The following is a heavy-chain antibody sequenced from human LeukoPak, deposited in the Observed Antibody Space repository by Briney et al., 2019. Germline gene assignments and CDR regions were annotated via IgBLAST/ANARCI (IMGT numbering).Heavy chain of an antibody. CDR1: GFTFSSYS. D-gene: IGHD3-3*01. CDR2: ISSSSSTI. J-gene: IGHJ3*02. CDR3: ARDLTILEWPDAFDS. V-gene: IGHV3-48*01. Sequence: GGSLRLSCAASGFTFSSYSMNWVRQAPGKGLEWVSYISSSSSTIYYADSVKGRFTISRDNAKNSLYLQMNSLRAEDTAVYYCARDLTILEWPDAFDSWGQGTMVTVSS.